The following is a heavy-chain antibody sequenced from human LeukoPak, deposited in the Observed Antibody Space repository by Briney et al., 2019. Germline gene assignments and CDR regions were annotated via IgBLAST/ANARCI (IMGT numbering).Heavy chain of an antibody. D-gene: IGHD3-22*01. CDR2: ISSSSSTI. Sequence: GGSLRLSCAASGFTFSSYSMNWVRQAPGKGLEWASYISSSSSTIYYADSVKGRFTISRDNAKNSLYLQMNSLRAEDTAVYYCARTAREDHYYYDSSGYYYHFDYWGQGTLVTVSS. V-gene: IGHV3-48*01. CDR3: ARTAREDHYYYDSSGYYYHFDY. J-gene: IGHJ4*02. CDR1: GFTFSSYS.